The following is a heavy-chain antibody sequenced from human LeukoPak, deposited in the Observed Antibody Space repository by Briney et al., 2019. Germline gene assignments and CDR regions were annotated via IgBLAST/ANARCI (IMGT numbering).Heavy chain of an antibody. CDR3: ARDAAVPVAIFSWFDP. Sequence: ASVKVSCKASGYTFTGYYMHWVRQAPGQGLEWMGWINPNSGGTNYAQKFQGRVTMTRDTSISTAYMELSRLRSDDTAVYYCARDAAVPVAIFSWFDPWGQGTLVTVSS. J-gene: IGHJ5*02. CDR1: GYTFTGYY. CDR2: INPNSGGT. D-gene: IGHD2-2*01. V-gene: IGHV1-2*02.